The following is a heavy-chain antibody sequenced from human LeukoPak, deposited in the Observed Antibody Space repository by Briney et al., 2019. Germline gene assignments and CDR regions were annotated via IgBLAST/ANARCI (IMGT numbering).Heavy chain of an antibody. J-gene: IGHJ1*01. CDR2: ISTDGSTT. V-gene: IGHV3-74*01. D-gene: IGHD4-17*01. Sequence: GALRLSCAASGFTFSSYWMHWVRQAPGKGLVWVSRISTDGSTTTYADSVKGRFTTSRDNSKNTLYLQMNSLRTEDTAVYYCVDYGEHWGQGILVTVSS. CDR3: VDYGEH. CDR1: GFTFSSYW.